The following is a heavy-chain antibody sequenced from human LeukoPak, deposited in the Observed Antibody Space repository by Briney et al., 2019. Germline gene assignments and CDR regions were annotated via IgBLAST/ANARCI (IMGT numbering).Heavy chain of an antibody. CDR1: GATFISYA. CDR2: IIPIFGTA. J-gene: IGHJ4*02. D-gene: IGHD2-15*01. CDR3: AGGRPRGYCSGGSCYHNFDY. V-gene: IGHV1-69*06. Sequence: SVKVSCKASGATFISYAMSWVRQAPGQGLEWMGGIIPIFGTANYAQKFRGRVTITADKSTSTAYMEVSSLRSEDTAVYYCAGGRPRGYCSGGSCYHNFDYWGQGTLVTVSS.